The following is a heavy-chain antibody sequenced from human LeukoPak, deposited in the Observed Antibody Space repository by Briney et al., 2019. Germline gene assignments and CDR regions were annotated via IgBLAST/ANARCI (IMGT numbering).Heavy chain of an antibody. CDR3: AREPRTIGYYFDY. CDR2: IYYSGST. J-gene: IGHJ4*02. D-gene: IGHD1-1*01. V-gene: IGHV4-30-4*08. CDR1: GGSVNSGSNY. Sequence: PSETLSLTCTVSGGSVNSGSNYWSWIRQPPGKGLEWIGYIYYSGSTYYNPSLKSRVTISVDTSKNQFSLKLSSVTAADTAVYYCAREPRTIGYYFDYWGQGTLVTVSS.